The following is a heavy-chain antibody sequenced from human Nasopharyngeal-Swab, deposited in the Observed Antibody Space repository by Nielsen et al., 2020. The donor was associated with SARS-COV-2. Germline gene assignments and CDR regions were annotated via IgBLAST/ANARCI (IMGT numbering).Heavy chain of an antibody. J-gene: IGHJ6*02. CDR3: ARQVGYCTNGVCPTYYYYGMDV. Sequence: SETLSLTCAVSGGSISSSNWWSWVRQPPGKGLEWIGEIYHSGSTNYNPSLKSRVTISVDTSKNQFSLKLSSVTAADTAVYYCARQVGYCTNGVCPTYYYYGMDVWGQGTTVTVSS. V-gene: IGHV4-4*02. CDR1: GGSISSSNW. CDR2: IYHSGST. D-gene: IGHD2-8*01.